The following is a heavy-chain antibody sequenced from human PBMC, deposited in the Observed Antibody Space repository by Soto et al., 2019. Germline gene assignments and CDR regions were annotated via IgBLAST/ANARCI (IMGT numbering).Heavy chain of an antibody. V-gene: IGHV4-34*01. CDR2: INHSGST. CDR1: GGSFSGYY. J-gene: IGHJ4*02. Sequence: SETLSLTCAVYGGSFSGYYWSWIRQPPGKGLEWIGEINHSGSTNYNPSLKSRVTISVDTSKNQFSLKLSSVTAADTAVYYCERFDILTGPPYWGQGTLVTVSS. CDR3: ERFDILTGPPY. D-gene: IGHD3-9*01.